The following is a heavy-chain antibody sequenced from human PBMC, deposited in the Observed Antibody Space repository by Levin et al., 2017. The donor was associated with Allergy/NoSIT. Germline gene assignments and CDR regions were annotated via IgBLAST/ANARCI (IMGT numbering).Heavy chain of an antibody. V-gene: IGHV1-8*01. D-gene: IGHD1-26*01. Sequence: GESLKISCKASGYTFTSYDINWVRQATGQGLEWMGWMNPNSGNTGYAQKFQGRVTMTRNTSISTAYMELSSLRSEDTAVYYCARGSRRNSGSPDYWGQGTLVTVSS. CDR3: ARGSRRNSGSPDY. J-gene: IGHJ4*02. CDR1: GYTFTSYD. CDR2: MNPNSGNT.